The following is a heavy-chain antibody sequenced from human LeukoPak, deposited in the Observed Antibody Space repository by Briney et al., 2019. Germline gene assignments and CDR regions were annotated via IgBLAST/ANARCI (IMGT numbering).Heavy chain of an antibody. CDR2: IYYSGST. Sequence: SQTLSLTCTVSGGSISSGDYYWSWIRQPPGKGLEWIGYIYYSGSTNYNPSLKSRVTISVDTSKNQFSLKLSSVTAADTAVYYCARNFLLTGYYLSPGFNAFDIWGQGTMVTVSS. D-gene: IGHD3-9*01. CDR1: GGSISSGDYY. J-gene: IGHJ3*02. CDR3: ARNFLLTGYYLSPGFNAFDI. V-gene: IGHV4-61*08.